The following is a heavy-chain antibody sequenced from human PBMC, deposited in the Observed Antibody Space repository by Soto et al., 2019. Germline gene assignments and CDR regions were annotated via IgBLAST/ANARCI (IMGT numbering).Heavy chain of an antibody. CDR1: GGSISSGGYY. CDR2: IYYSGST. V-gene: IGHV4-31*02. CDR3: ARGPYSGYEDAFDI. Sequence: SETLFLTCTVSGGSISSGGYYWSWIRQHPGKGLEWIGYIYYSGSTYYNPSLKSRVTISVDTSKNQFSLKLSSVTAADTAVYYCARGPYSGYEDAFDIWGQGTMVTVSS. J-gene: IGHJ3*02. D-gene: IGHD5-12*01.